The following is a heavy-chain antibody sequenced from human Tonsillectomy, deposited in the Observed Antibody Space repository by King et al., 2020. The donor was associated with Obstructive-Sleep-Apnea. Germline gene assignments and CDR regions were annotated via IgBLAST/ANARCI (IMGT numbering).Heavy chain of an antibody. V-gene: IGHV5-10-1*01. CDR1: GYSFTTYW. CDR3: ARTSIAVAELDY. CDR2: IDPSDSYT. D-gene: IGHD6-19*01. J-gene: IGHJ4*02. Sequence: QLVQSGAEVKKPGASLRISCKGSGYSFTTYWIPWVRQMPGKGLEWMGRIDPSDSYTNYSPSFRGHVTISTDKSISTAYLQWSSLMASDTAMYYCARTSIAVAELDYWGQGTLVTVSS.